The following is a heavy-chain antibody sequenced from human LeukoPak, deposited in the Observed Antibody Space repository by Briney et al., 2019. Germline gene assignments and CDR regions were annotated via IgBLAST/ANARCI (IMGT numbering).Heavy chain of an antibody. J-gene: IGHJ4*02. CDR1: DGAINSGDYY. Sequence: SETLSLTCTVSDGAINSGDYYWSWIRQPAGKGLEWIGRGHTSGSTNYNPSLKSRVTISVDTSKIRFSLKLSSVTAADTAVYYCAREPYSSNWSYFDYWGQGTLVTVSS. V-gene: IGHV4-61*02. CDR3: AREPYSSNWSYFDY. D-gene: IGHD6-13*01. CDR2: GHTSGST.